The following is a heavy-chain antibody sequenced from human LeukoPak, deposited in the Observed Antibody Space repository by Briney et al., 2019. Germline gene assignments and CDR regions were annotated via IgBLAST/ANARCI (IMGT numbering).Heavy chain of an antibody. CDR3: ARDTRTGYYGMDV. Sequence: SETLSLTCSVSGGSISSGDYYWSWIRQPPGKGLEWIGYIYYSGSTYYNPSLKSRVTISVDTSKNQFSLKLSSVTAADTAVYYCARDTRTGYYGMDVWGQGTTVTVSS. CDR2: IYYSGST. CDR1: GGSISSGDYY. J-gene: IGHJ6*02. V-gene: IGHV4-30-4*01. D-gene: IGHD1-1*01.